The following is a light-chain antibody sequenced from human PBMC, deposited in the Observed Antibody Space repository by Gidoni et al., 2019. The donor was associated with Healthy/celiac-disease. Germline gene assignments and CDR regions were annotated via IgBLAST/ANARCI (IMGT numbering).Light chain of an antibody. CDR2: EDN. Sequence: NFMLTQPHSVSESPGKTVTISRTRSSGSIASHYVQWYQQRPGRSPTTVIYEDNQRPPGVPDRFSGSIDSSSNSASLTISGLKTEDEADYYCQSYDSSNQGVFGGGTKLTVL. V-gene: IGLV6-57*01. CDR3: QSYDSSNQGV. CDR1: SGSIASHY. J-gene: IGLJ3*02.